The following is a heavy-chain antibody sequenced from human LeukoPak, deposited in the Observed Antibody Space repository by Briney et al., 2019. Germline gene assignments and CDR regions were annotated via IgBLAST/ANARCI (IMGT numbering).Heavy chain of an antibody. Sequence: GESLKISCKGSGYSFTSYWIGWVRQMPGKGLEWMGIIYPGDSDTRYSPSFQGQVTISADKSISTAYLQWSSLKASDTAMYYCARQLRFTMVRGVIISVGPSDYWGQGTLVTVSS. CDR2: IYPGDSDT. CDR1: GYSFTSYW. V-gene: IGHV5-51*01. CDR3: ARQLRFTMVRGVIISVGPSDY. D-gene: IGHD3-10*01. J-gene: IGHJ4*02.